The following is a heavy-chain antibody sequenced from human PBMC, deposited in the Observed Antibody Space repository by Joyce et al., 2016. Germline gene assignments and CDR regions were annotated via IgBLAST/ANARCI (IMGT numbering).Heavy chain of an antibody. CDR2: IYFGDSDT. D-gene: IGHD4-17*01. CDR3: ARTTVTTYGFAFDI. CDR1: GNSFASYW. Sequence: EVQLVQSGAEVKKPGESLKISCKGSGNSFASYWIGWGRQMPGKGLEWMGLIYFGDSDTKYSPSFQGQVTISADKSISTAYLQWSSLKASDTAMYYCARTTVTTYGFAFDIWGQGTMVTVSS. J-gene: IGHJ3*02. V-gene: IGHV5-51*01.